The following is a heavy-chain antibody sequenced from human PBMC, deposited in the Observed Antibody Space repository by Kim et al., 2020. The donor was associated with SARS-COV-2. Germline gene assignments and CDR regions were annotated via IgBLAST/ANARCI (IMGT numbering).Heavy chain of an antibody. J-gene: IGHJ6*02. D-gene: IGHD3-10*01. Sequence: WLRQPPGKGLEWIGYIYYSGSTYYNPSLKSRVTISVDRSKNQFSLKLSSVTAADTAVYYCARGYGSGSPYGMDVWGQGTTVTVSS. CDR2: IYYSGST. V-gene: IGHV4-30-2*01. CDR3: ARGYGSGSPYGMDV.